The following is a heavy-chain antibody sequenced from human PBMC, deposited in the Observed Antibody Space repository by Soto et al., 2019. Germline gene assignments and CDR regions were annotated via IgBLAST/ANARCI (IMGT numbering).Heavy chain of an antibody. Sequence: QITLKESGPTLVKPTQTLTLTCTFSGFSLSTSGVGVGWIRQPPGQALEWLALIYWDDDKRYRPSLMTRLTITKRTSKNQVVLTMTNMDPADTATYHCAHLQYCDASLRHCGQGTLVTVSS. CDR1: GFSLSTSGVG. CDR3: AHLQYCDASLRH. D-gene: IGHD2-15*01. CDR2: IYWDDDK. J-gene: IGHJ4*02. V-gene: IGHV2-5*02.